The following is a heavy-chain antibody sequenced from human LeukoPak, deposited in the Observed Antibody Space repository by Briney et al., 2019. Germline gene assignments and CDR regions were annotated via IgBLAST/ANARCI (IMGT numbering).Heavy chain of an antibody. CDR1: GYTLTIYY. Sequence: GASVTVSCKASGYTLTIYYLHWVRQAPGQGLEWMGIINPSGGSTTYAQKFQGRVTMTRDASTSTVYMELSSLRSDDTAVYYCARRGAQGGFDFWGQGTMVTVSS. V-gene: IGHV1-46*01. J-gene: IGHJ3*01. D-gene: IGHD3-10*01. CDR3: ARRGAQGGFDF. CDR2: INPSGGST.